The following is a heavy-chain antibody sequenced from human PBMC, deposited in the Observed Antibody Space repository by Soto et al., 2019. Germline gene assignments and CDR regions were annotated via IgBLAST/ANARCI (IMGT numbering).Heavy chain of an antibody. J-gene: IGHJ4*02. D-gene: IGHD1-26*01. CDR3: TRDVVRAHEHYFDY. CDR1: GFTVSNNY. CDR2: IYSGGGT. Sequence: GGSLRLSCAASGFTVSNNYMSWVRQAPGKGLEWVSVIYSGGGTDYADSVKGRFAISRDNSKNTLYLHMNSLRAEGTALYYCTRDVVRAHEHYFDYWGQGTLVTVSS. V-gene: IGHV3-66*01.